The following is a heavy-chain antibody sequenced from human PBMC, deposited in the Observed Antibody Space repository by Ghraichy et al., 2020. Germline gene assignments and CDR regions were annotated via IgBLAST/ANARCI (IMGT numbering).Heavy chain of an antibody. CDR3: ARDRAFSGSYLGYYYGMDV. J-gene: IGHJ6*02. Sequence: GGSLRLSCVASGFTFSPYGMHWVRQAPGKGLDWVALISYNGGKEYYGDSVQGRFTISRDNSKNTLYLEMNSLRPDDSAVYYCARDRAFSGSYLGYYYGMDVWGQGTTVTVSS. CDR1: GFTFSPYG. CDR2: ISYNGGKE. D-gene: IGHD1-26*01. V-gene: IGHV3-30*03.